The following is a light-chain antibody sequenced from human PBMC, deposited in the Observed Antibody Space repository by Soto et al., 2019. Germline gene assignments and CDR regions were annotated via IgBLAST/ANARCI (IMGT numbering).Light chain of an antibody. CDR2: AAF. CDR1: QGISDY. J-gene: IGKJ1*01. V-gene: IGKV1-27*01. CDR3: QKYNSDPWT. Sequence: DIQMTQSPSSLSASVGDRVTITCRASQGISDYLAWYQQKPGKVPKLLVYAAFTLQSRVPSRFSGSGSGTDFTLTISSLQPEDVATYYCQKYNSDPWTFGQGTKVEI.